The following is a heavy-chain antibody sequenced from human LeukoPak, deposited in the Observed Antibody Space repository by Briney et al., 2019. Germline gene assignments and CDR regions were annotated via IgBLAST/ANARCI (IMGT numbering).Heavy chain of an antibody. V-gene: IGHV3-21*01. Sequence: GGSLRLSYVGSGFAFNSYTITWVRQAPGKGLEWVSSITSTSAYRQYADSVRGRFTISRDNAKNSLYLQMNSLGAEDTAVYHCARVTAGATTLNYYYYFMDVWGKGTTVTVSS. J-gene: IGHJ6*03. CDR1: GFAFNSYT. D-gene: IGHD1-26*01. CDR3: ARVTAGATTLNYYYYFMDV. CDR2: ITSTSAYR.